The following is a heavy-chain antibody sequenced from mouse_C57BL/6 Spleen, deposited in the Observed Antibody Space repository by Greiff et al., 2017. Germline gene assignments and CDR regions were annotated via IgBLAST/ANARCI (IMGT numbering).Heavy chain of an antibody. D-gene: IGHD2-13*01. CDR3: ARGVTSLWYFDV. CDR1: GYTFTSYW. J-gene: IGHJ1*03. Sequence: VQLQQSGAELAKPGASVKLSCKASGYTFTSYWMHWVKQRPGQGLEWIGYINPSSGYTKYNQKFKDKATLTADKSSSTAYMRLSSLTYEDSAVYDCARGVTSLWYFDVWGTGTTVTVSS. CDR2: INPSSGYT. V-gene: IGHV1-7*01.